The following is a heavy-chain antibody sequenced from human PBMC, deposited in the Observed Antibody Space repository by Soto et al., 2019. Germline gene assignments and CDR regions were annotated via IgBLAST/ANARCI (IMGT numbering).Heavy chain of an antibody. V-gene: IGHV3-23*01. CDR1: GFTFSSYA. CDR3: AKGRAARGPGLYYFDY. Sequence: GSLRLSCAASGFTFSSYAMSWVRQAPGKGLEWVSGISGSGGSTYFADSVKGRFTISRDNSKNTLYLQMNSLRAEDTAVYYCAKGRAARGPGLYYFDYWGQGTLVTVPQ. J-gene: IGHJ4*02. D-gene: IGHD3-16*01. CDR2: ISGSGGST.